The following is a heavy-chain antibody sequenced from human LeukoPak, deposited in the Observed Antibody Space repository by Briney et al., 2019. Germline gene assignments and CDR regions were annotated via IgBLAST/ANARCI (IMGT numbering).Heavy chain of an antibody. V-gene: IGHV1-58*01. Sequence: GTSVKVSCKASGFTFTSSAVQWVRQARGQRLEWIGWIVVGSSNTNYAQKFQERVTITRDMSTSTAYMELSSLRSEDTAVYYCATVGSRSSSWYRPLDYWGQGTLVTVSS. CDR3: ATVGSRSSSWYRPLDY. D-gene: IGHD6-13*01. J-gene: IGHJ4*02. CDR1: GFTFTSSA. CDR2: IVVGSSNT.